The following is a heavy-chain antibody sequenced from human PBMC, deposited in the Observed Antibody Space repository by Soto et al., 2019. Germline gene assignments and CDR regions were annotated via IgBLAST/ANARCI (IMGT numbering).Heavy chain of an antibody. CDR1: GYTFTSYG. Sequence: GASVKVSCKASGYTFTSYGISWVRQAPGQGLEWMGWISAYNGNTNYAQKLQGRVTMTTDTSTSTAYMELRSLRSDDTAVYYCARAHYDFWSGYSHYGMDVWGQGTTVTVSS. J-gene: IGHJ6*02. D-gene: IGHD3-3*01. CDR3: ARAHYDFWSGYSHYGMDV. CDR2: ISAYNGNT. V-gene: IGHV1-18*04.